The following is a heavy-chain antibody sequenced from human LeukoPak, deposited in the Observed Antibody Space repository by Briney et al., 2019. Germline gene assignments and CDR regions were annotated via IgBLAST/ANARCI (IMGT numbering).Heavy chain of an antibody. J-gene: IGHJ6*03. CDR3: AKVEPGRGSGEMLMAYYYYYMAV. D-gene: IGHD3-10*01. Sequence: TGGSLRLSCTASGFTFSTYAMHWVRQAPGKGLEWVAFTRYDGSITYYADSVKGRFTISRDNSKNTLYLEMNSLTTEDTAVYYCAKVEPGRGSGEMLMAYYYYYMAVWGKGTTVSISS. CDR1: GFTFSTYA. V-gene: IGHV3-30*02. CDR2: TRYDGSIT.